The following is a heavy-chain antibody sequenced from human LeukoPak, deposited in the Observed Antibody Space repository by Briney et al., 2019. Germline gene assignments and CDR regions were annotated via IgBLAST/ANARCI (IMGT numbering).Heavy chain of an antibody. J-gene: IGHJ6*02. V-gene: IGHV1-2*02. CDR1: GYTFSNFF. Sequence: ASVTVSCKASGYTFSNFFVHWVRQAPGQGLEWMGWINPNSGGTNFAQKFQGRVTMTRDTSISTAYMDQTRLTSDDTAVYYCARDGAYSGSVNQDYYYGMDVWGQGTTVTVSS. CDR3: ARDGAYSGSVNQDYYYGMDV. CDR2: INPNSGGT. D-gene: IGHD1-26*01.